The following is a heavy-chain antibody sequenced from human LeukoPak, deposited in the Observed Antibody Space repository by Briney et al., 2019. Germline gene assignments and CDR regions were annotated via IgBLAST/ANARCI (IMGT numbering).Heavy chain of an antibody. CDR2: ISGSGDNT. Sequence: GGSLRLSCAASGFTFSNYVIRWVRQAPGKGLEWVSSISGSGDNTYYAESVKGRFTISRDNSKNTLFLQMNSLRAEDTAVFYCAKRSGYTTGWFFDFWGQGTLVTVSS. CDR3: AKRSGYTTGWFFDF. CDR1: GFTFSNYV. D-gene: IGHD6-19*01. V-gene: IGHV3-23*01. J-gene: IGHJ4*02.